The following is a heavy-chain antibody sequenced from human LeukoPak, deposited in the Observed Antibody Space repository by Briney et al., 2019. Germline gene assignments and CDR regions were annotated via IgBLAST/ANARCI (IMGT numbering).Heavy chain of an antibody. V-gene: IGHV1-18*01. CDR1: GYTSTNYG. CDR2: IGAYNGKT. Sequence: ASVKVSCKASGYTSTNYGITWVRQAPGQGLEWMGWIGAYNGKTNFAQHLQGRVTMTTDTSTKTAYMELRSLRSDDTAVYYCARGTGEPGYFDYWGQGTLVTVSS. J-gene: IGHJ4*02. CDR3: ARGTGEPGYFDY. D-gene: IGHD7-27*01.